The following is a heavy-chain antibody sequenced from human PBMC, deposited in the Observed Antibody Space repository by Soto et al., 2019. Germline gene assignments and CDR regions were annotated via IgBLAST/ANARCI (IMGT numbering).Heavy chain of an antibody. CDR2: INPSGGST. CDR1: GYTFTSYY. D-gene: IGHD3-22*01. J-gene: IGHJ6*02. V-gene: IGHV1-46*01. CDR3: ARDPGLYYDSSGLSLNYYYYYGMDV. Sequence: ASVKVSCKASGYTFTSYYMHWVRQAPGQGLEWMGIINPSGGSTSYAQKFQGRVTMTRDTSTSTVYMELSSLRSEDTAVYYCARDPGLYYDSSGLSLNYYYYYGMDVWG.